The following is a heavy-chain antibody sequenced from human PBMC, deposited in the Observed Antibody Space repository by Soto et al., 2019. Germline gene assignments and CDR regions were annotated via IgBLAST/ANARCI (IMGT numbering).Heavy chain of an antibody. J-gene: IGHJ4*02. V-gene: IGHV4-30-4*01. CDR1: GGSISSGDYY. D-gene: IGHD3-9*01. CDR3: ARGAYDILTGPYYFDY. Sequence: SETLSLTCTVSGGSISSGDYYWSWIRQPPGKGLEWIGYIYYSGSTYYNPSLKSRVTISVDTSKNQFSLKLSSVTAADTAAYYCARGAYDILTGPYYFDYWGQGTLVTVSS. CDR2: IYYSGST.